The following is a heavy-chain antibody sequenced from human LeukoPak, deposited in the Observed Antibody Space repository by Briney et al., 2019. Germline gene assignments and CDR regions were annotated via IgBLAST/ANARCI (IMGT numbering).Heavy chain of an antibody. CDR3: ARQDGESGSGSYYPYLDF. J-gene: IGHJ4*02. CDR2: IYHSGST. D-gene: IGHD3-10*01. Sequence: SETLSLTCTVSGGSISTYYWNWIRQPPGKGLEWIGYIYHSGSTNYNPSLQSRVTISVDTSKNQFSLNLNSVTAADTAVYYCARQDGESGSGSYYPYLDFWGQGARVTVSS. V-gene: IGHV4-59*01. CDR1: GGSISTYY.